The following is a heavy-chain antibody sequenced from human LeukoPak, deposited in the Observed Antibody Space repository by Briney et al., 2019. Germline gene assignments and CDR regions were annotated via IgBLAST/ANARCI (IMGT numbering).Heavy chain of an antibody. J-gene: IGHJ4*02. CDR3: AKDLSGWYGYFDY. CDR2: ISYDGRNR. D-gene: IGHD6-19*01. CDR1: GFTFSNYA. Sequence: GGSLRLSCAASGFTFSNYAMNWVRQAPGKGLEWVAVISYDGRNRYYVDSVKGRFTISRDNSKNTLYLQMNTLRAEDTAVYYCAKDLSGWYGYFDYWGQGTLVTVSS. V-gene: IGHV3-30*04.